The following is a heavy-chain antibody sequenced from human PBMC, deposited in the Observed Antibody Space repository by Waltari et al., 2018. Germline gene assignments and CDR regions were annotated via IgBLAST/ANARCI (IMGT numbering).Heavy chain of an antibody. D-gene: IGHD1-26*01. CDR1: GYTFIAYS. J-gene: IGHJ3*02. CDR2: INPHSGGT. Sequence: QVQLVQSGAGVQKPGASVTVSCKASGYTFIAYSRHWVRQAPGQGLEWMGWINPHSGGTNYAQKFQGRVTMTRDTSISTAYMELSRLRSDDTAVYYCAKKVENLDALDIWGQGTMVTVST. CDR3: AKKVENLDALDI. V-gene: IGHV1-2*02.